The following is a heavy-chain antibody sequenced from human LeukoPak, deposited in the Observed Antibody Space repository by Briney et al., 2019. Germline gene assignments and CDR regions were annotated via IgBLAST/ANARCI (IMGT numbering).Heavy chain of an antibody. V-gene: IGHV1-69*05. J-gene: IGHJ4*02. CDR3: ARGRDNYYDSSGYYYERTAYYFDY. CDR2: IIPIFGTA. D-gene: IGHD3-22*01. CDR1: GGTFSSYA. Sequence: SVKVSCKASGGTFSSYAISCVRQAPGQGLEWMGGIIPIFGTANYAQKFQGRVTTTTDESTSTAYMELSSLRSEDTAVYYCARGRDNYYDSSGYYYERTAYYFDYWGQGTLVTVSS.